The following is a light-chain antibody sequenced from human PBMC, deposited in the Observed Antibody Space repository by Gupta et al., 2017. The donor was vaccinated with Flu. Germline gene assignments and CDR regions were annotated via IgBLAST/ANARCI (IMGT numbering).Light chain of an antibody. J-gene: IGLJ2*01. CDR3: CSYGGSKF. Sequence: TGTSSDVGGYNYVTWYQQHPGKAPKLIIYEVNKRPSGVPDRFSGSKSGNTASLTVSGLLADDEADYYCCSYGGSKFFGGGTKLTVL. CDR2: EVN. V-gene: IGLV2-8*01. CDR1: SSDVGGYNY.